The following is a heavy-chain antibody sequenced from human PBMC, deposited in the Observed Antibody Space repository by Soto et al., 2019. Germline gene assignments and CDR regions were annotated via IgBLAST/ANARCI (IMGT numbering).Heavy chain of an antibody. CDR3: ARSDWLAP. J-gene: IGHJ5*02. Sequence: EVQLVESGGGLVQPGGSLRLSCVVSGFTLSSSWMHWVRQAPGKGLVWVSHSKSDGSITSYADSVKGRFTISRDNAKNTLYLQMNSLRDEDTAVYYCARSDWLAPWGQGTLVTVSS. CDR1: GFTLSSSW. V-gene: IGHV3-74*01. CDR2: SKSDGSIT.